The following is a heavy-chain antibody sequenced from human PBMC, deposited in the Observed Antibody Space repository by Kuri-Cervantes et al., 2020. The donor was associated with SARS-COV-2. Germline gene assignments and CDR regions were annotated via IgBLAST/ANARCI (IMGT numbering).Heavy chain of an antibody. D-gene: IGHD3-16*02. CDR3: AKNYIWGSYLAFDI. V-gene: IGHV3-30*18. J-gene: IGHJ3*02. CDR2: ISYDGSNK. CDR1: GFTFSSYG. Sequence: GGSLRLSCAASGFTFSSYGMHWVRQAPGKGLEWVAVISYDGSNKYYADSVKGRFTISRDNSKNTLYLQMNSLRAEDTAVYYCAKNYIWGSYLAFDIWGQGTMVTVSS.